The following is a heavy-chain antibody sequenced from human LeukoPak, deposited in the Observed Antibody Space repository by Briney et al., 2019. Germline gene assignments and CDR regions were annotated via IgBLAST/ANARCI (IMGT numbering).Heavy chain of an antibody. CDR3: ARSYYYDYRQIDY. D-gene: IGHD3-22*01. Sequence: SETLSLTCTVSGDSISTSSYYWGWIRQPPGKGLEWLGSIYYSGSTYYDPSLKSRVTISVDTSKNQFSLNLYSVTAADTAVFYCARSYYYDYRQIDYWGQGTLVTVSS. V-gene: IGHV4-39*01. J-gene: IGHJ4*02. CDR2: IYYSGST. CDR1: GDSISTSSYY.